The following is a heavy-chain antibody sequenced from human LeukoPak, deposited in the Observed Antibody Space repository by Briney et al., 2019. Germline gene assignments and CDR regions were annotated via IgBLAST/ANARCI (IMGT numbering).Heavy chain of an antibody. CDR3: AKGDTS. CDR2: IRYDGSDK. CDR1: GFNFSHYD. J-gene: IGHJ5*02. V-gene: IGHV3-30*02. Sequence: PGGSLRLSCAASGFNFSHYDMHWVRQAPGKGLEWVAFIRYDGSDKYYADSVKGRFTISRDNSKNTLYLQMNSLRTEDTAVYYCAKGDTSWGQGTLVTVSS. D-gene: IGHD2-21*02.